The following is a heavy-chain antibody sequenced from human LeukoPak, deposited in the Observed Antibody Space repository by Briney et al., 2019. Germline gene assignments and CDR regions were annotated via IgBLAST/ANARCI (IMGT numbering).Heavy chain of an antibody. CDR1: GGSFSGYY. D-gene: IGHD3-10*01. V-gene: IGHV4-34*01. CDR3: ASVRRGFGEFSKYYSYYYMDV. Sequence: KASETLSLTCAVYGGSFSGYYWSWIRQPPGKGLEWIGEINHSGSTNYNPSLKSRVTISVDTSKNQFSLKLSSVTAADTAVYYCASVRRGFGEFSKYYSYYYMDVWGKGTTVTISS. J-gene: IGHJ6*03. CDR2: INHSGST.